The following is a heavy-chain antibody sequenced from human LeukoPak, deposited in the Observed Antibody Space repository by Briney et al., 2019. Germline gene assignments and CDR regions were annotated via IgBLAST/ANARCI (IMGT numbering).Heavy chain of an antibody. CDR2: IYTSGST. CDR3: ARDPGRRDQPYNWFDP. D-gene: IGHD1-14*01. Sequence: PSETLSLTCTVSGGSISSGSYYWSWIRQPAGKGLEWIGRIYTSGSTNYNPSLKSRVTISVDTSKNQFSLKLSSVTAADTAVYYCARDPGRRDQPYNWFDPWGQGTLVTVSS. J-gene: IGHJ5*02. V-gene: IGHV4-61*02. CDR1: GGSISSGSYY.